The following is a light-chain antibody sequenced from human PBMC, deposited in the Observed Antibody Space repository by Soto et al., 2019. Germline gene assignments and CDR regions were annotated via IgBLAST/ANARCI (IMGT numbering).Light chain of an antibody. Sequence: DIQMTQSPSSLSASVGDRVTITSRASQSISSYLNWYPQKPGKAPKLLIYAASSLQSGVPSRFSGSGSGTDFTLTISSLQPEDFATYYCQQSYSTPYTFGQGTKLEIQ. J-gene: IGKJ2*01. V-gene: IGKV1-39*01. CDR2: AAS. CDR1: QSISSY. CDR3: QQSYSTPYT.